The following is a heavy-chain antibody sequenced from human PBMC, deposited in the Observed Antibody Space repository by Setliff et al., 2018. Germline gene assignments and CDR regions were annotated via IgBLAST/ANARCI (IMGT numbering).Heavy chain of an antibody. Sequence: GASVKVSCKAYGYTFTTYGISWVRQAPGQGLQWMGWISAYNGKTNYAQKLQGRVTMTTDTSTSTAYMELTSLRSDDTAVYYCARASPHHPYDSSGYYYGDYWGQGTLVTVSS. CDR1: GYTFTTYG. CDR3: ARASPHHPYDSSGYYYGDY. D-gene: IGHD3-22*01. V-gene: IGHV1-18*01. CDR2: ISAYNGKT. J-gene: IGHJ4*02.